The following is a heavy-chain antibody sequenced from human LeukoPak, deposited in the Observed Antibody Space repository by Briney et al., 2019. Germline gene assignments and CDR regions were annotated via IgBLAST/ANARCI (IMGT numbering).Heavy chain of an antibody. CDR1: GGSMNTDDFH. D-gene: IGHD1-26*01. CDR3: ARGSGYFYYMDV. CDR2: IYHTGRT. V-gene: IGHV4-30-4*08. J-gene: IGHJ6*03. Sequence: PSETLSLTCNVSGGSMNTDDFHWTWIRQPPGKGLEWIAYIYHTGRTYYNPSLKGRIAISVDTSKNQFSLKMTFVTATDTAVYYCARGSGYFYYMDVWGKGTTVIVSS.